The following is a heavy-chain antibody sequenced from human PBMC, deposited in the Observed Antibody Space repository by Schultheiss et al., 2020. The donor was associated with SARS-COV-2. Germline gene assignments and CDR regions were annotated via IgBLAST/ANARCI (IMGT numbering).Heavy chain of an antibody. Sequence: SETLSLTCTVSGGAISSGVYYWSWIRQPPGKGLEWIGEINHSGSTNYNPSLKSRVTISVDTSKNQFSLKLSSVTAADTAVYYCARGRRSSGWYRAGGYWGQGTLVTVSS. J-gene: IGHJ4*02. D-gene: IGHD6-19*01. V-gene: IGHV4-61*08. CDR3: ARGRRSSGWYRAGGY. CDR2: INHSGST. CDR1: GGAISSGVYY.